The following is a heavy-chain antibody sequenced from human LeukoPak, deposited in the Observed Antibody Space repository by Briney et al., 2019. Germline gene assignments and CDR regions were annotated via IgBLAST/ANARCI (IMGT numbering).Heavy chain of an antibody. J-gene: IGHJ3*02. CDR3: ASWRRAMTTVTMSAFDI. V-gene: IGHV4-30-4*08. CDR1: GGSISSADYY. CDR2: IYYSGST. Sequence: PSQTLSLTCTVSGGSISSADYYWSWIRQPPGKGLEWIGYIYYSGSTNYNPSLKSRVTISVDTSKNQFSLKLSSVTAADTAVYYCASWRRAMTTVTMSAFDIWGQGTMVTVSS. D-gene: IGHD4-17*01.